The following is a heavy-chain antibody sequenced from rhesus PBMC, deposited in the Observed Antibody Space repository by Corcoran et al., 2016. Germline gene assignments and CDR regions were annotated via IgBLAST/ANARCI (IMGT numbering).Heavy chain of an antibody. V-gene: IGHV4-106*01. CDR2: IYGSGGGT. J-gene: IGHJ4*01. CDR3: ARDQWQFDY. CDR1: GGSISADYY. Sequence: QVQLQESGPGLVKPSETLSLTCAVSGGSISADYYWSWIRQPPGKGLELIGYIYGSGGGTNYNPSLKNRVTISIETSKNQFCMKLSSVTAADTAVYYCARDQWQFDYWGQGVLVTVSS. D-gene: IGHD6-25*01.